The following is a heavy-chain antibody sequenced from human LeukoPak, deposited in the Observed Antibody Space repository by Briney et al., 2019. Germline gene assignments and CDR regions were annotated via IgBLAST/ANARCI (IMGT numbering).Heavy chain of an antibody. J-gene: IGHJ4*02. CDR1: GFTLSGYG. Sequence: GGSLRLSCAASGFTLSGYGMHWVRQAPGKGLEWVAVIWYDGSNKYYADSVKGRFTISRDNSKNTLYLQMNSLRAEDTAVYYCARDSTPNSFDYWGQGTLVTVSS. CDR2: IWYDGSNK. V-gene: IGHV3-33*08. CDR3: ARDSTPNSFDY. D-gene: IGHD3-3*02.